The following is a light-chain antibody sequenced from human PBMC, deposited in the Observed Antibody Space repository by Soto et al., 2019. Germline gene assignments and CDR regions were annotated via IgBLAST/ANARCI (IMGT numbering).Light chain of an antibody. Sequence: DIQMTQSPSSVAASVGDRVTITCRASQGIGSWLAWYQHKPGKAPKLLIYAASNLQGGVPSRFSDSESGTDFALPINSLQPEDFATYYCQQTNTFPSTFGQGTRLEIK. CDR2: AAS. J-gene: IGKJ5*01. V-gene: IGKV1D-12*01. CDR3: QQTNTFPST. CDR1: QGIGSW.